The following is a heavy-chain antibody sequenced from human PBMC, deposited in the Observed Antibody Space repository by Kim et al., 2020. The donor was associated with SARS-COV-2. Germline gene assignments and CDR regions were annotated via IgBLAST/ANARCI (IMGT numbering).Heavy chain of an antibody. CDR1: GFTFDDYT. D-gene: IGHD1-26*01. Sequence: GGSLRLSCAASGFTFDDYTMHWVRQAPGKGLEWFSLISWDGGSTYYADSVKGRFTISRDNSKNSLYLQMNSLRTDDTALYYCAKSVMGAILDYWGQGTLV. J-gene: IGHJ4*02. CDR2: ISWDGGST. V-gene: IGHV3-43*01. CDR3: AKSVMGAILDY.